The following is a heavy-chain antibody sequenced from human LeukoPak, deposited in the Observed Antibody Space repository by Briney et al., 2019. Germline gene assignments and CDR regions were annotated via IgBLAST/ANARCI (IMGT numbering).Heavy chain of an antibody. Sequence: PSETLSLTCTVSSGPISSSSYYWGWIRQPPGKGLEWIASIYYSGSTYYNPSLKSRVTISVDTSKNQFSLKLSSVTAADTAVYYCARSERDYYGSGKVSLVNWFDPWGQGTLVTVSS. CDR3: ARSERDYYGSGKVSLVNWFDP. CDR2: IYYSGST. J-gene: IGHJ5*02. V-gene: IGHV4-39*01. D-gene: IGHD3-10*01. CDR1: SGPISSSSYY.